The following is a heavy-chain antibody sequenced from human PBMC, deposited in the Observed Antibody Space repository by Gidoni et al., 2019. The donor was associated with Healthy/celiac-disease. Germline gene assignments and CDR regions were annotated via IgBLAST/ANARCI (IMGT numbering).Heavy chain of an antibody. Sequence: QVQLVQSGAEVKKPGASVKVSCKASGYTCIGYYMHWVRQAPGQGLEWMGWINPNSGGTNYAQKFQGRVTMTRDTSISTTYMELSRLRSDDTAVYYCARGRITIFGVVIPDFDYWGQGTLVTVSS. D-gene: IGHD3-3*01. CDR2: INPNSGGT. V-gene: IGHV1-2*02. CDR3: ARGRITIFGVVIPDFDY. J-gene: IGHJ4*02. CDR1: GYTCIGYY.